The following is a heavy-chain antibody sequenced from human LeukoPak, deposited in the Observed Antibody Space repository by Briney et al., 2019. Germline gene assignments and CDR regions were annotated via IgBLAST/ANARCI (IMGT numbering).Heavy chain of an antibody. J-gene: IGHJ5*02. Sequence: GGSLRLSCAASGFTFSSYSMNWVRQAPGKGLEWVSSISSSSSYMYYADSVKGRFTISRDNAKNSLYLQMNSLRAEDTAVYYCARAGVIAAAYWFDPWGQGTLVTVSS. CDR1: GFTFSSYS. D-gene: IGHD6-13*01. V-gene: IGHV3-21*01. CDR3: ARAGVIAAAYWFDP. CDR2: ISSSSSYM.